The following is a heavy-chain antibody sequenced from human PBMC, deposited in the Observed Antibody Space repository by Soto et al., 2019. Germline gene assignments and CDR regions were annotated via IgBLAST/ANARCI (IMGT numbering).Heavy chain of an antibody. D-gene: IGHD3-10*01. CDR1: GGSISSGGYY. CDR2: IYYSGST. Sequence: QVQLQQSGPGLVKPSQTLSLTCTVSGGSISSGGYYWSWIRQHPGKGLEWIGYIYYSGSTYYNPSLKCRVTISVDTSKNQFSLKLSSVTAADTAVYYCAFGRFPSPVFDIWGQGTMVTVSS. J-gene: IGHJ3*02. CDR3: AFGRFPSPVFDI. V-gene: IGHV4-31*03.